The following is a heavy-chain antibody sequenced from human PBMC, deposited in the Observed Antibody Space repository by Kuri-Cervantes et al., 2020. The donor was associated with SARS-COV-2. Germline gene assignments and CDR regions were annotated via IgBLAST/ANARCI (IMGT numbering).Heavy chain of an antibody. CDR3: ARDLTGTTSSYYYYGMDV. D-gene: IGHD1-7*01. CDR2: INPNSGGT. V-gene: IGHV1-2*04. Sequence: ASVKVSRKASGYTFTGYYMHWVRQAPGQGLEWMGWINPNSGGTNYAQKFQGWVTMTRDTSISTAYMELSRLRSDDTAVYYCARDLTGTTSSYYYYGMDVWGQGTTVTVSS. CDR1: GYTFTGYY. J-gene: IGHJ6*02.